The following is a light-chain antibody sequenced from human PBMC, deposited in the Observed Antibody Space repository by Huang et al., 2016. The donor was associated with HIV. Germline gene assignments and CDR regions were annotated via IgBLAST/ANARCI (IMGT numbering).Light chain of an antibody. V-gene: IGKV3-11*01. CDR1: QSVSSS. J-gene: IGKJ1*01. CDR2: DAS. Sequence: EIVLTQSPATLSLSPGERATLSCRASQSVSSSLAWYQQKPGQAPRLLIYDASNRATGNPSRFGGSGSGTDFTLTISSLEPEDFAVYYCQQRINWPRTFGQGTKVEI. CDR3: QQRINWPRT.